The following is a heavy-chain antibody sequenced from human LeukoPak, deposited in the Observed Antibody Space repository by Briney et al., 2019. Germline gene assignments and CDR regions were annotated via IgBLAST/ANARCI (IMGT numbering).Heavy chain of an antibody. CDR1: GYTFTIYA. D-gene: IGHD6-19*01. J-gene: IGHJ4*02. CDR3: AREGEYSSGWACFDY. V-gene: IGHV1-3*01. CDR2: INAGNGNT. Sequence: GASVKVSFKASGYTFTIYAMHWVRQAPGQRLEWMGWINAGNGNTKYSQKFQGRVTITRDTSASTAYMELSSLRSEDTAVYYCAREGEYSSGWACFDYWGQGTLVTVSS.